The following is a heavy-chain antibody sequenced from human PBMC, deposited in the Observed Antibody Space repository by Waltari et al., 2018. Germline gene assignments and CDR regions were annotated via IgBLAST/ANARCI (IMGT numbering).Heavy chain of an antibody. V-gene: IGHV1-2*02. CDR1: GYTFTGYY. J-gene: IGHJ4*02. CDR3: ARIAAAGIRGRFFDY. CDR2: INPNSGGT. D-gene: IGHD6-13*01. Sequence: SGYTFTGYYMHWVRQAPGQGLEWMGWINPNSGGTNYAQKFQGRVTMTRDTSISTAYMELSRLRSDDTAVYYCARIAAAGIRGRFFDYWGQGTLVTVSS.